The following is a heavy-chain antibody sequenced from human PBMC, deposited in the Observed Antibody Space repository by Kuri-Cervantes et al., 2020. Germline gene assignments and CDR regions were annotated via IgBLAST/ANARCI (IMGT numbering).Heavy chain of an antibody. J-gene: IGHJ4*02. CDR3: ARISPVGTAPFFDF. CDR2: VYHSGSA. Sequence: SWVRQPPGKGLEWIGEVYHSGSAHYNPSLKSRVTISLDKSQNLFSLEVTSVTAADTALYYCARISPVGTAPFFDFWGQGTLVTVSS. D-gene: IGHD2-21*02. V-gene: IGHV4/OR15-8*01.